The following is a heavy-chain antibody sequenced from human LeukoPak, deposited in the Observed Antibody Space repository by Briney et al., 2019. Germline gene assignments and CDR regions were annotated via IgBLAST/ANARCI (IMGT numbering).Heavy chain of an antibody. CDR1: GFTFSSYA. D-gene: IGHD3-22*01. CDR3: ARAEGYYDSSGNDAFDI. Sequence: GGSLRLSCAASGFTFSSYAMSWVRQTPGKGLEWVSIISGSGDGTYYADSVKGRFTISRDNSKNTLYLQMNSLRAEDTAVYYCARAEGYYDSSGNDAFDIWGQGTMVTVSS. CDR2: ISGSGDGT. V-gene: IGHV3-23*01. J-gene: IGHJ3*02.